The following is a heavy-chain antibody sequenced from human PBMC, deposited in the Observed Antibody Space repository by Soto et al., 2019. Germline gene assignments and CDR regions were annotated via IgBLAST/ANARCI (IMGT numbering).Heavy chain of an antibody. CDR1: GGTFSSYT. CDR2: IIPILGIA. J-gene: IGHJ3*02. V-gene: IGHV1-69*04. CDR3: ARDPYYYDSSANRSRAFDI. Sequence: GASVKVSCKASGGTFSSYTISWVRQAPGQGLEWMGRIIPILGIANYAQKFQGRVTITADKSTSTAYMELSSLRSEDTAVYYCARDPYYYDSSANRSRAFDIWGQGTMVTVSS. D-gene: IGHD3-22*01.